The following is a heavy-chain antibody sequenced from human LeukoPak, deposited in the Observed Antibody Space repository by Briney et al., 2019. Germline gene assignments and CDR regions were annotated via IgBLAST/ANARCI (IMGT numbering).Heavy chain of an antibody. CDR2: INPGDSDT. V-gene: IGHV5-51*01. D-gene: IGHD6-13*01. CDR1: GYNFTDSW. Sequence: GESLKISCKGAGYNFTDSWIGWVRQMPGKGLEWMGIINPGDSDTRYSPSFQGQVTISADKSISTAYLQWSSLKASDTAMYYCARVAAAGTYYGMDVWGQGTTVTVSS. J-gene: IGHJ6*02. CDR3: ARVAAAGTYYGMDV.